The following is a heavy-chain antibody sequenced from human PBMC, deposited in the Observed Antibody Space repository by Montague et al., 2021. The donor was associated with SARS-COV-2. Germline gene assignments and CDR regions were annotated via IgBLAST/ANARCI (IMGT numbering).Heavy chain of an antibody. Sequence: SETLSLTCAVHGGSFSDYYWSWIRQAPGKGLEWIGEINHSGSTNYNPSLKSRVTISVDTSKNQFSLKLSSVTAADTAVYYCARGASTITMIVVVVTGAGWYIDLWGRGTLVSVSA. D-gene: IGHD3-22*01. CDR1: GGSFSDYY. CDR2: INHSGST. J-gene: IGHJ2*01. V-gene: IGHV4-34*01. CDR3: ARGASTITMIVVVVTGAGWYIDL.